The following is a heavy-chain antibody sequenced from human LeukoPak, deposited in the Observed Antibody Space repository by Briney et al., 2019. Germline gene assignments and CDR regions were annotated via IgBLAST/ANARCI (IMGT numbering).Heavy chain of an antibody. CDR2: INPDSGGT. Sequence: GASVKVSCKASGYTFTDYYMHWVRQAPGQGLEWMGWINPDSGGTRYSQKFQGRVTMTRDTSISTAYMELSRLTSDDTAVYYCATQRGSYLWGTDFDYWGQGTLVTVSS. CDR3: ATQRGSYLWGTDFDY. V-gene: IGHV1-2*02. CDR1: GYTFTDYY. J-gene: IGHJ4*02. D-gene: IGHD3-16*01.